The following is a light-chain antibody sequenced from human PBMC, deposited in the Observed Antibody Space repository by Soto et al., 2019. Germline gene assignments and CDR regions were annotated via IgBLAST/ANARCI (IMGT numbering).Light chain of an antibody. CDR1: SSDIGAYNY. J-gene: IGLJ1*01. V-gene: IGLV2-14*03. CDR2: DVT. CDR3: SSYAGSSTLYV. Sequence: QSALTQPASVSGSPGQSITISCSGTSSDIGAYNYVSWYQQHPDKAPKLIIFDVTNRPSGVSGRFSGSKSANTASLTISGLQFEDEADYYCSSYAGSSTLYVFGTGTKVTVL.